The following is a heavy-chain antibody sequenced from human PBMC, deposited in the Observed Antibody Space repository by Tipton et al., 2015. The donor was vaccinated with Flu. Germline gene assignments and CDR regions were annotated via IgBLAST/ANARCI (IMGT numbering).Heavy chain of an antibody. V-gene: IGHV3-33*01. D-gene: IGHD1-26*01. CDR2: IWYDGNNK. CDR3: ARGGYSGKYYGMDV. CDR1: GFTFSSYG. J-gene: IGHJ6*02. Sequence: QVQLVQSGGGVVQPGRSLRLSCAASGFTFSSYGMHWVRQAPGKGLEWMVVIWYDGNNKNYADSVKGRFTVSRDNSKNTLYLQMNSLRAEDTAVYYCARGGYSGKYYGMDVWGQETTVTVSS.